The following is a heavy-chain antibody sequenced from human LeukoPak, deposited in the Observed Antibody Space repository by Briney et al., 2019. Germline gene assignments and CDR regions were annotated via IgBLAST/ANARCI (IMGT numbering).Heavy chain of an antibody. CDR3: ARRANSGFDAFDI. Sequence: SETLSLTCTVSGGSISSYYWSWIRQPPGKGLEWIGYIYYSGSTNYNPSLKSRVTISVDTSKNQFSLKLSSVTAADTAVYYCARRANSGFDAFDIWGQGTMVTVSS. V-gene: IGHV4-59*01. D-gene: IGHD3-22*01. CDR1: GGSISSYY. J-gene: IGHJ3*02. CDR2: IYYSGST.